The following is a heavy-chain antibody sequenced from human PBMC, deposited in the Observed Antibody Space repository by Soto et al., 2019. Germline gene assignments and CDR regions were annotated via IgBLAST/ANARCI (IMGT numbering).Heavy chain of an antibody. CDR3: ARGDYYDSSERVD. V-gene: IGHV4-39*01. CDR1: GGSISSSSYY. CDR2: IYYSGST. D-gene: IGHD3-22*01. Sequence: QLQLQESGPGLVKPSETLSLTCTVSGGSISSSSYYWGWIRQPPGKGLEWIGSIYYSGSTYYNPSLKSRVTISVDTSKNQFSLKLSSVTAADTAVYYCARGDYYDSSERVDWGQGTLVTVSS. J-gene: IGHJ4*02.